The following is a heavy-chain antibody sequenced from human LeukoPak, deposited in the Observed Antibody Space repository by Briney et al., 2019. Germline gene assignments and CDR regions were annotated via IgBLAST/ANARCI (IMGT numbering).Heavy chain of an antibody. CDR1: GFTFSSYW. J-gene: IGHJ4*02. CDR3: ARDLSGVTGYTYGRGIDY. CDR2: INSDGSST. V-gene: IGHV3-74*01. D-gene: IGHD5-18*01. Sequence: GGSLRLSCAGSGFTFSSYWMHWVRQAPGKGPVWVSRINSDGSSTTYADSVKGRFTISRDNAKKSLYLQMNSLRVEDTAVYYCARDLSGVTGYTYGRGIDYWGQGTLVTVSS.